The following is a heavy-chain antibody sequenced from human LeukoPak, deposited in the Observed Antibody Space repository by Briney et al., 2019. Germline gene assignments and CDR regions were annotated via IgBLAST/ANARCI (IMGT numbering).Heavy chain of an antibody. CDR1: GYTFTSYA. Sequence: ASVKVSCRASGYTFTSYAMNWVRQAPGQGLEWMGWINTNTGNPTYAQGFTGRFVFSLDTSVSTAYLQISSLKAEDTAVYYCAREGGVVVVAATEHSFDYWGQGTLVTVSS. CDR3: AREGGVVVVAATEHSFDY. CDR2: INTNTGNP. J-gene: IGHJ4*02. V-gene: IGHV7-4-1*02. D-gene: IGHD2-15*01.